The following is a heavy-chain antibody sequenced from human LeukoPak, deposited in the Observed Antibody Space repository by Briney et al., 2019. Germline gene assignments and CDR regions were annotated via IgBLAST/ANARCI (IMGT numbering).Heavy chain of an antibody. CDR3: ARGSCSSTSCYTNYYYYYMDV. D-gene: IGHD2-2*02. CDR1: GYTFTSYD. V-gene: IGHV1-8*03. Sequence: APVKVSCKASGYTFTSYDINWVRQATGQGLEWMGWMNPNSGNTGYAQKFQGRVTITRNTSISTAYMELSSLRSEDTAVYYCARGSCSSTSCYTNYYYYYMDVWGKGTTITVSS. J-gene: IGHJ6*03. CDR2: MNPNSGNT.